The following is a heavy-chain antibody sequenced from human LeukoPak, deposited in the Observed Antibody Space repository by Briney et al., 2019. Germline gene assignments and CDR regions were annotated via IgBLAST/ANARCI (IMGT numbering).Heavy chain of an antibody. Sequence: TSETLSLTCTVSGGSISSSSYYWGWIRQPPEKGLEWIGSIYYSGSTYYNPSLKSRVTISVDTSKNQFSLKLSSVTAADTAVYYCARKANYYDSSGYFDYWGQGTLVTVSS. D-gene: IGHD3-22*01. V-gene: IGHV4-39*01. J-gene: IGHJ4*02. CDR1: GGSISSSSYY. CDR3: ARKANYYDSSGYFDY. CDR2: IYYSGST.